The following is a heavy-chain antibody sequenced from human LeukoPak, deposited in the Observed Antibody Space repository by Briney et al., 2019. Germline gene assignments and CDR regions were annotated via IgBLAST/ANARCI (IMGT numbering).Heavy chain of an antibody. J-gene: IGHJ6*04. V-gene: IGHV3-21*01. CDR3: ARVHNYYYGMDV. CDR1: GFTFSSYE. Sequence: GGSLRLSCAASGFTFSSYEMNWVRQAPGKGLEWVSSISSSSSYIYYADSVKGRFTISRDNAKNSLYLQMNSLRAEDTAVYYCARVHNYYYGMDVWGKGTTVTVSS. CDR2: ISSSSSYI.